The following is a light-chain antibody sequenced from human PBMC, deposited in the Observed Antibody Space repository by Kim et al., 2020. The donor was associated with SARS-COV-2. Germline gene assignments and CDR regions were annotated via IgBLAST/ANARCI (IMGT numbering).Light chain of an antibody. CDR1: QTIYQC. J-gene: IGKJ4*01. V-gene: IGKV1-39*01. Sequence: DVQMTQSPTSLSASVGDRVTITCRTSQTIYQCLNWYQQKPGKAPKLLIYTISNLQSGVPSRFSGSGSGTDFTLTISSLQPEDVSTYYCQQNSRTSLTFGGGTKVDIK. CDR3: QQNSRTSLT. CDR2: TIS.